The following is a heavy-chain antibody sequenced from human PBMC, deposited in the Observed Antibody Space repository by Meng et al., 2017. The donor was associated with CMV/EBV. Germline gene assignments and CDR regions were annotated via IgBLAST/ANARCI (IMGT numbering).Heavy chain of an antibody. CDR1: GFTFSSYW. CDR2: IKQDGSEK. J-gene: IGHJ5*02. V-gene: IGHV3-7*01. CDR3: ARDGGGRRFLEWLLSEGGWFDP. D-gene: IGHD3-3*01. Sequence: GESLKISCAASGFTFSSYWMSWVRQAPGKGLEWVANIKQDGSEKYYVDSVKGRFTISRDNAKNSLYLQINSLRAEDTAVYYCARDGGGRRFLEWLLSEGGWFDPWGQGTLVTVSS.